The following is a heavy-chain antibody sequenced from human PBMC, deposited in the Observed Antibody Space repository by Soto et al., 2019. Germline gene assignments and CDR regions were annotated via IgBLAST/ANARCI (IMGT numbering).Heavy chain of an antibody. J-gene: IGHJ5*02. V-gene: IGHV3-30*18. CDR3: AKESHSSSWYSDGFEP. CDR2: ISYDGSNK. Sequence: QVQLVESGGGVVQPGRSLRLSCAASGFTFSSYGMHWVRQAPGKGLEWVAVISYDGSNKYYADSVKGRFTISRDNSKNTLYLQMNSLRAEDTAVYYCAKESHSSSWYSDGFEPWGQGTLVTVSS. D-gene: IGHD6-13*01. CDR1: GFTFSSYG.